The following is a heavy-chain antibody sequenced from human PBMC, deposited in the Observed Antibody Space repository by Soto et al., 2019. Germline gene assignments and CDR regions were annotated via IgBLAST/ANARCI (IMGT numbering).Heavy chain of an antibody. J-gene: IGHJ4*02. Sequence: ASVKVSCKASGYTFTSYYMHWVRQAPGQGLEWMGIINPSGGSTSYAQKFQGRVTMTRDTSTSTVYMELSSLRSEDTAVYYCAXGDHYYGSGYYFDYWGQGTLVTVSS. CDR1: GYTFTSYY. V-gene: IGHV1-46*03. CDR3: AXGDHYYGSGYYFDY. CDR2: INPSGGST. D-gene: IGHD3-10*01.